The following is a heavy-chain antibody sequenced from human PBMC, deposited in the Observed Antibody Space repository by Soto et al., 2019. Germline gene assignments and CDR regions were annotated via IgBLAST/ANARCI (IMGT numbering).Heavy chain of an antibody. V-gene: IGHV3-23*01. J-gene: IGHJ4*02. Sequence: GGSLRLSCAASGFTFSSYAMSWVRQAPGKGLEWVSAISGSGGSTYYADSVKGRFTISRDNSKNTLYLQMNSLRAEDTAVYYGAKWDKSRDLYFDYWGQGTLVTVSS. CDR1: GFTFSSYA. CDR3: AKWDKSRDLYFDY. D-gene: IGHD1-26*01. CDR2: ISGSGGST.